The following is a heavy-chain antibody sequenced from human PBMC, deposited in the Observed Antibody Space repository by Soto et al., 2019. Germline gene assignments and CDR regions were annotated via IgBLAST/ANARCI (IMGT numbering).Heavy chain of an antibody. CDR1: GFSFSSYS. CDR2: IISSVDYT. D-gene: IGHD3-16*01. Sequence: EVQLMESGGGLVKPGESLRLSCAGSGFSFSSYSMTWVRQAPGKGLEWISSIISSVDYTYYADSVKGRFTISRDNARNSVHLQMNSLRARDTAVYYCVTVTEGVLRSGKYGYWGQGTLVTVSS. CDR3: VTVTEGVLRSGKYGY. V-gene: IGHV3-21*01. J-gene: IGHJ4*02.